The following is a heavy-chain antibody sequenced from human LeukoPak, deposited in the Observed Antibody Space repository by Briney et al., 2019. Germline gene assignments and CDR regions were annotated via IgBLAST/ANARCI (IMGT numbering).Heavy chain of an antibody. CDR3: ARELISTTWRGNRSYFDL. CDR2: IWYDGSTK. Sequence: GGSLRLSCAASGFTFSSYGMHWVRQAPGKGLEWVAVIWYDGSTKYYAGSVKGRFTISRHNSKNTLYLQMNSLRAEDTAVYYCARELISTTWRGNRSYFDLWGRGTLVTVSS. CDR1: GFTFSSYG. V-gene: IGHV3-33*01. D-gene: IGHD1-1*01. J-gene: IGHJ2*01.